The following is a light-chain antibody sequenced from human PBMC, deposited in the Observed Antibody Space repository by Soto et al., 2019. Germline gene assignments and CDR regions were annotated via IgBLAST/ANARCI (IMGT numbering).Light chain of an antibody. J-gene: IGKJ4*01. CDR2: AAS. CDR1: QGISSY. CDR3: QKYNSAPLT. V-gene: IGKV1-27*01. Sequence: DIQLTQSPSFLSASVGDRVTITCRASQGISSYLAWYQQKPGKVPKLLIYAASTLQSGVPSRFSGSGSGTDFTLTISSLQPEDVATYYCQKYNSAPLTLGGGTKVDIK.